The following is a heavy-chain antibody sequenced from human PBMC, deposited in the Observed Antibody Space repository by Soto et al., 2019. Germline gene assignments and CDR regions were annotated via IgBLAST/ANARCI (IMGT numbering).Heavy chain of an antibody. J-gene: IGHJ4*02. Sequence: LETLSLTCAVYGGSFSAYYWTWIRQSPGKGLEWIGEIHHSGGPKYNPSLKSQVTISADTSKNQFSLELSSVTAADTAVYYCASYGSGSYYNGYYFDYWGQGTLVTVS. V-gene: IGHV4-34*01. CDR1: GGSFSAYY. D-gene: IGHD3-10*01. CDR3: ASYGSGSYYNGYYFDY. CDR2: IHHSGGP.